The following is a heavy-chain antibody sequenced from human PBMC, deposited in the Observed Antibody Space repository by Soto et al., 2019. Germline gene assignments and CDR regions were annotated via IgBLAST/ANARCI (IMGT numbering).Heavy chain of an antibody. Sequence: EVQLLESGGALVQPGGSLRLSCAASGFPFNNYAMSWVRQAPGKGLEWVSGISARGSSLFYVASVKGRFTVSRDKSKNTVYLQMNSLRAEDTAIYYCAKGKDAARRDHYDILTPLDYWGPGTLVTVSS. CDR3: AKGKDAARRDHYDILTPLDY. J-gene: IGHJ4*02. V-gene: IGHV3-23*01. CDR2: ISARGSSL. CDR1: GFPFNNYA. D-gene: IGHD3-9*01.